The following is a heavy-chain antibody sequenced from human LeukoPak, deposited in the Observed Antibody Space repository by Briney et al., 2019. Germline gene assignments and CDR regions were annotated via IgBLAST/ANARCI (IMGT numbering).Heavy chain of an antibody. Sequence: GGSLRLSCAASGFTFSSYEMNWVRQAPGKGLEWVSYISSSGNTIYYADSVKGRFTISRDNAKNSLYLQMNSLRAEDTAVYYCARVALYYYDSSGYYDFDYWGQGTLVTVSS. CDR3: ARVALYYYDSSGYYDFDY. CDR1: GFTFSSYE. V-gene: IGHV3-48*03. J-gene: IGHJ4*02. CDR2: ISSSGNTI. D-gene: IGHD3-22*01.